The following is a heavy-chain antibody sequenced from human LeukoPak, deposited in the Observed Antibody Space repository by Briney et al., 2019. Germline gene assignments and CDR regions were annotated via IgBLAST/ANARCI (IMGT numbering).Heavy chain of an antibody. CDR2: INPSGGST. D-gene: IGHD3-22*01. CDR1: GYTFTSYG. J-gene: IGHJ4*02. V-gene: IGHV1-46*01. Sequence: ASVTVSCKASGYTFTSYGISWVRQAPGQGLEWMGIINPSGGSTSYAQKFQGRVTMTRDMSTSTVYMDLSSLRSEDTAVYYCARGRLNYDSGGYYDNPHLDYWGQGTLVTVSS. CDR3: ARGRLNYDSGGYYDNPHLDY.